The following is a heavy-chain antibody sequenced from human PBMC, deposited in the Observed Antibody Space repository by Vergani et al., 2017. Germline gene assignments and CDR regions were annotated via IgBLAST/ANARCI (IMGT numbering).Heavy chain of an antibody. CDR3: ARGNRQQLVSR. Sequence: QVQLQQWGAGLLKPSETLSLTCAVSGGSFSGYYWSWIRQPTGKGLEWIGENNHSGSTNYNPSLKSRVTISVDTSKNQFSLKLSAVPAADTAVYYGARGNRQQLVSRWGQGTLVTVSS. CDR1: GGSFSGYY. J-gene: IGHJ4*02. V-gene: IGHV4-34*01. D-gene: IGHD6-13*01. CDR2: NNHSGST.